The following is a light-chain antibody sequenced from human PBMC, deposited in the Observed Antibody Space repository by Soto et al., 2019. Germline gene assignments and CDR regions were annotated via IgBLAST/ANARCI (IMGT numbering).Light chain of an antibody. V-gene: IGKV1-33*01. CDR1: QTISND. CDR3: QQYDNLPVS. CDR2: DAS. Sequence: DIPMTQSPSSLSASVGDRVTITCQASQTISNDLNWYQQKPGKAPMLLIYDASNLVTGVPSKFSGSASGTDFSCTISCLQPEDIATYSCQQYDNLPVSFGQGTKLEIK. J-gene: IGKJ2*01.